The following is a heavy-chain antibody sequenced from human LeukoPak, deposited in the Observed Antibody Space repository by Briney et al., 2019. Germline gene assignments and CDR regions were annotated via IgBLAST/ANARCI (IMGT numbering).Heavy chain of an antibody. V-gene: IGHV3-74*01. CDR3: AKDSHITMVRAVESRYYYCGMDV. CDR2: INGDGSGT. CDR1: GFTFSGYW. J-gene: IGHJ6*02. D-gene: IGHD3-10*01. Sequence: PGGSLRLSCAASGFTFSGYWMQWVRQAPGKGLVWVSRINGDGSGTSYADSVKGRFTISRDNAENTLYLQMNSLRAEDTAVYYCAKDSHITMVRAVESRYYYCGMDVWGQGTTVTVSS.